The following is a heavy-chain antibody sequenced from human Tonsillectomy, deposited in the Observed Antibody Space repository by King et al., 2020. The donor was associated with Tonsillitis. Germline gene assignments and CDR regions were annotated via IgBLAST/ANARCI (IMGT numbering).Heavy chain of an antibody. D-gene: IGHD5-12*01. V-gene: IGHV3-33*05. J-gene: IGHJ4*02. CDR2: ISDDGSNK. CDR1: GFTFSSYG. CDR3: ARDYLMSEPPIPYMDIFGD. Sequence: VQLVESGGGVVQPGRSLRLSCAASGFTFSSYGMHWVRQAPGKGLEWVSVISDDGSNKFYADSVKGRFTISRDNFKNTLYLQMNSLRAEDTAVYYCARDYLMSEPPIPYMDIFGDCGQGTLVTVSS.